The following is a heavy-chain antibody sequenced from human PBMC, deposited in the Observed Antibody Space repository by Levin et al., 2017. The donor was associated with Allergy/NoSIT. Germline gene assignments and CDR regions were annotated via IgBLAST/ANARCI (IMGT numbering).Heavy chain of an antibody. D-gene: IGHD2-15*01. CDR2: IYYSGST. CDR1: GGSISSSSYY. Sequence: ASETLSLTCTVSGGSISSSSYYWGWIRQPPGKGLEWIGSIYYSGSTYYNPSLKSRVTISVDTSKNQFSLKLSSVTAADTAVYYCARHGPRDIGHWYFDLWGRGTLVTVSS. V-gene: IGHV4-39*01. CDR3: ARHGPRDIGHWYFDL. J-gene: IGHJ2*01.